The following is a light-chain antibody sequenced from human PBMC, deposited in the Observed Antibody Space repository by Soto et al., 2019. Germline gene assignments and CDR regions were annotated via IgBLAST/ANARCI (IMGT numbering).Light chain of an antibody. CDR2: GAS. CDR1: QSVSSN. Sequence: EIVMTQSQATLSVSPGERATLSCRASQSVSSNLAWYQQKPGQPPRLLIYGASTRATGIPARFSGSGSGTEFTLTISSLQSEDVAVYYCQQYNNWPRTFGQGTKVEIK. CDR3: QQYNNWPRT. J-gene: IGKJ1*01. V-gene: IGKV3-15*01.